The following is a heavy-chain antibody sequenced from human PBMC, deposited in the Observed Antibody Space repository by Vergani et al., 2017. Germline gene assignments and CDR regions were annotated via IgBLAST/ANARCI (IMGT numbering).Heavy chain of an antibody. CDR3: ARAGTIAVAGPGFDY. V-gene: IGHV4-39*07. CDR2: IYYSGGT. Sequence: QLQLQESGPGLVKPSETLSLTCTVSGGSISSSSYYWGWIRQPPGKGLEWIGSIYYSGGTYYNPSLKSRVTISVDTSKNQFSLKLSSVTAADTAVYYCARAGTIAVAGPGFDYWGQGTLVTVSS. CDR1: GGSISSSSYY. D-gene: IGHD6-19*01. J-gene: IGHJ4*02.